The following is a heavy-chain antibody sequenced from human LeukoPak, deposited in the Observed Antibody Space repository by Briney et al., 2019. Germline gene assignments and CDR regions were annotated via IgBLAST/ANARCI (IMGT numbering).Heavy chain of an antibody. CDR2: LSGSGDST. Sequence: GGSLRLSCAASGLTFNSYAMSWVRQAPGKGLEWVSSLSGSGDSTYYADSVKGRFTISRDNSKNTLYLQMNSLRAEDTAVYYCVRDVPQQNFDCWGQGILVTVSS. D-gene: IGHD6-13*01. V-gene: IGHV3-23*01. CDR3: VRDVPQQNFDC. CDR1: GLTFNSYA. J-gene: IGHJ4*02.